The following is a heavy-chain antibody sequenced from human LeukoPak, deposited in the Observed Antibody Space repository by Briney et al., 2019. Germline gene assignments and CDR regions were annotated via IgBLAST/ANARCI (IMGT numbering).Heavy chain of an antibody. CDR2: MNPNSGNT. CDR3: ARRYSSSSVRPRFWFDP. D-gene: IGHD6-6*01. J-gene: IGHJ5*02. V-gene: IGHV1-8*01. CDR1: GYTFTSYG. Sequence: ASVKVSCKASGYTFTSYGINWVRQATGQGLEWMGWMNPNSGNTGYAQKFQGRVTMTRNTSISTAYMELSSLRSEDTAVYYCARRYSSSSVRPRFWFDPWGQGTLVTVSS.